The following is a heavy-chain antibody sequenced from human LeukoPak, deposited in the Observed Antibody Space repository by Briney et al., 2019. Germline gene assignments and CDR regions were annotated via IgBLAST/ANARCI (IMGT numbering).Heavy chain of an antibody. J-gene: IGHJ3*02. D-gene: IGHD2-15*01. Sequence: SETLSLTCTVSGGSISSYYWSWIRQPPGKGLEWIGYIYTSGSTNYNPSLKSRVPISVDTSKNQFSLKLSSVTAADTAVYYCARRTVVADDAFDIWGQGTMVTVSS. CDR1: GGSISSYY. CDR2: IYTSGST. V-gene: IGHV4-4*09. CDR3: ARRTVVADDAFDI.